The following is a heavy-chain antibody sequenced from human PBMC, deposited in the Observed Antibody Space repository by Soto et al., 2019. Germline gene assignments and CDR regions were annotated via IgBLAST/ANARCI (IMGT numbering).Heavy chain of an antibody. CDR3: ARHIAAASQCPVDYMDV. D-gene: IGHD6-13*01. CDR2: INYSGST. CDR1: GGSISISTYH. J-gene: IGHJ6*03. Sequence: QLQLQESGPGLVKPSETLSLTCTVSGGSISISTYHWGWIRQPPGKGLEWIGSINYSGSTYYNPSFKSRVTISVDASENQFSLKLSSVTAADTAVYYCARHIAAASQCPVDYMDVWGKGTTVTVSS. V-gene: IGHV4-39*01.